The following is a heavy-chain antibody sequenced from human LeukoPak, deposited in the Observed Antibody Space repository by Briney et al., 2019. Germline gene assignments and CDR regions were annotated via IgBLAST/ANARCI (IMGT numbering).Heavy chain of an antibody. CDR1: GYTFTTYG. CDR3: AIVLPYFGY. J-gene: IGHJ4*02. V-gene: IGHV1-18*01. D-gene: IGHD3-10*01. Sequence: GASVKVSCKASGYTFTTYGLSWMRQAPGQGLEWMGWITTYSGDTDYAQKLQGRVTMTADTSTSTAYMELRSLRSDDTAVYYCAIVLPYFGYWGQGTLLTVSS. CDR2: ITTYSGDT.